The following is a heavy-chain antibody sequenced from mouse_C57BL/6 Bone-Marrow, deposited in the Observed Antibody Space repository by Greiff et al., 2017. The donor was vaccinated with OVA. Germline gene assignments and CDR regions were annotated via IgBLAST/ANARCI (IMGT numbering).Heavy chain of an antibody. Sequence: VKLMESGAELVKPGASVKMSCKASGYTFTSYWITWVKQRPGQGLEWIGDIYPGSGSTNYNEKFKSKATLTVDTSSSTAYMQLSSLTSEDSAVYYCAIYYGNWYFDVWGTGTTVTVSS. CDR3: AIYYGNWYFDV. CDR1: GYTFTSYW. CDR2: IYPGSGST. D-gene: IGHD2-1*01. V-gene: IGHV1-55*01. J-gene: IGHJ1*03.